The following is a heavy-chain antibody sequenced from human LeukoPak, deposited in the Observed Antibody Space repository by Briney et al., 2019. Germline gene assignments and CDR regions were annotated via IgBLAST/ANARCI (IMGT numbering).Heavy chain of an antibody. Sequence: PGGSLRLSCAASGFTFSSYAMSWLRPAPGKGLEWVSVISASGRNTYYSDSAKGQFTISRDNSNDTLYLQMSRLRAEDTAVYYCVRRGSNYPYYMDVWGKGTTVTVSS. CDR3: VRRGSNYPYYMDV. CDR1: GFTFSSYA. CDR2: ISASGRNT. V-gene: IGHV3-23*01. J-gene: IGHJ6*03.